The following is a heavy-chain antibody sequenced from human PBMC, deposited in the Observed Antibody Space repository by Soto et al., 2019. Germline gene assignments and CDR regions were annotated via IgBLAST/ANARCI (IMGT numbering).Heavy chain of an antibody. V-gene: IGHV1-18*01. CDR1: GYTFTSYG. J-gene: IGHJ3*02. CDR2: ISAYNGDT. D-gene: IGHD3-22*01. CDR3: ARDRGYYDSSRYLGRALDI. Sequence: QVQLVQSGAEVKKPGASVKVSCKASGYTFTSYGISWVRQAPGQGLDWMGWISAYNGDTNYPEKFQGRVTMNTDTSTRADQMAVRCRRAGGSAVYDCARDRGYYDSSRYLGRALDIWGQGTMVTVSS.